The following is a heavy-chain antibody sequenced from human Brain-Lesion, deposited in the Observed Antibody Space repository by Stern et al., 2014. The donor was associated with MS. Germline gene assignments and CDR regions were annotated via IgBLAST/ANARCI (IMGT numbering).Heavy chain of an antibody. CDR3: ATLSPGAGGNYYRHFDY. V-gene: IGHV1-24*01. J-gene: IGHJ4*02. D-gene: IGHD1-26*01. CDR2: FDPEDGET. Sequence: QVPLVESGAEVKKPGASVKVSCKVSGYTLTELSMHWVRQAPRTGLEWMGGFDPEDGETIYAQKFQGRVTMTEDTSTDTAYMELSSLRSEDTAVYYCATLSPGAGGNYYRHFDYWGQGTLVTVSS. CDR1: GYTLTELS.